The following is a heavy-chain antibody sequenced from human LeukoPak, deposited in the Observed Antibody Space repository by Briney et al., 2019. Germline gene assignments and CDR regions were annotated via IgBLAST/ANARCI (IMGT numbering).Heavy chain of an antibody. CDR2: IYYSGST. Sequence: SETLSLTCTVSGGSISSYYWSWIRQPPGKGLEWIGYIYYSGSTNYNPSLKSRVTISVDTSKNQFSLKLSSVTAADTAVYYCARGRGILWFGELSSFDYWGQGTLVTVSS. J-gene: IGHJ4*02. CDR3: ARGRGILWFGELSSFDY. V-gene: IGHV4-59*12. D-gene: IGHD3-10*01. CDR1: GGSISSYY.